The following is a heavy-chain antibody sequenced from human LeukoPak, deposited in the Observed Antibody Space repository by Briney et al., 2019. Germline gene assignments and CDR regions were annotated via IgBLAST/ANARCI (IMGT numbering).Heavy chain of an antibody. J-gene: IGHJ6*04. D-gene: IGHD3-10*01. CDR3: ARDGDSGSRNYYYYYGVDV. Sequence: SETLSLTCTVPGGAINSYFWTWIRRPPGKGLEWIGSVFYSGSTNYNPSLKSRVTMSVDTSRNQFSLKLSSVTAADTAVYYCARDGDSGSRNYYYYYGVDVWGKGTTVTVSS. V-gene: IGHV4-59*01. CDR2: VFYSGST. CDR1: GGAINSYF.